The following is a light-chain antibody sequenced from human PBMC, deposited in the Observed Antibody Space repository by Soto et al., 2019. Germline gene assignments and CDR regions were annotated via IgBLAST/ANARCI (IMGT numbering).Light chain of an antibody. CDR3: QQYNTHPLS. Sequence: DIPMTQSPSTLSASVGDRVTITCRASQSISTWLAWYQQKPGKAPKLLIYKPSSLEGGVPSRFRDSRSWTEFNITISSLQPDDFATYDCQQYNTHPLSFGRGTTVETK. CDR1: QSISTW. CDR2: KPS. J-gene: IGKJ4*01. V-gene: IGKV1-5*03.